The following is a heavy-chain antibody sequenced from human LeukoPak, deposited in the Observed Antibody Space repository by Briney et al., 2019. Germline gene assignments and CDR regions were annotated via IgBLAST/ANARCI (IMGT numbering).Heavy chain of an antibody. CDR3: ARGGYSSFPY. V-gene: IGHV3-21*01. CDR2: ISSSSSYI. Sequence: GGSLRLSCAASGFTFSSYSMNWVRQAPGKGLEWVSSISSSSSYIYYADSLKGRFTISRHNAKKSVYLQMNSLRAEDTAVYYCARGGYSSFPYWGQGTLVTVSS. D-gene: IGHD6-6*01. J-gene: IGHJ4*02. CDR1: GFTFSSYS.